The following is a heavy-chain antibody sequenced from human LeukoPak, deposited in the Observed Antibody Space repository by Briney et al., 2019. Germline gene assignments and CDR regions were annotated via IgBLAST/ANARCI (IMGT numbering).Heavy chain of an antibody. CDR2: IRSDGTNK. J-gene: IGHJ4*02. D-gene: IGHD1-1*01. CDR1: GFTFTSHG. V-gene: IGHV3-30*02. Sequence: PGGSLRLSCAASGFTFTSHGMHWVRQAPGKGLEWVAFIRSDGTNKYYADSVKGRFTISRDISKNTLYLQMNGLRAEDTAVYYCAKGGERGTFYFDYWGQGTLVTVSS. CDR3: AKGGERGTFYFDY.